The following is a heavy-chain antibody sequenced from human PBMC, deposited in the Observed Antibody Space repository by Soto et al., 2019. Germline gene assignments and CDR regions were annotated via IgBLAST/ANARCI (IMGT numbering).Heavy chain of an antibody. CDR1: GFTFSSYA. CDR3: AKASLDYDFWSGNERVFDY. J-gene: IGHJ4*02. D-gene: IGHD3-3*01. CDR2: ISGSGGST. V-gene: IGHV3-23*01. Sequence: GGSLRLSCAASGFTFSSYAMSWVRQAPGKGLEWVSAISGSGGSTYYADSVKGRFTISRDNSKNTLYLQMNSLRAEDTAVYYCAKASLDYDFWSGNERVFDYWGQGTLVTVSS.